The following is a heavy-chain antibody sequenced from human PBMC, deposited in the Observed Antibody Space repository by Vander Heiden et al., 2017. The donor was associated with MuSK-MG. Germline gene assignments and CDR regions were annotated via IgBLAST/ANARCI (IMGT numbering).Heavy chain of an antibody. V-gene: IGHV6-1*01. CDR3: ARMVRYWDFDY. Sequence: YLQQSGPGLVSPSQTLSLTCAISGDSVSSDAWNWIRQSPSRGLEWRARTYYRSKWSFDYAPSVKGRIAIIPDTSKNQFSLQLNSVTPDDTAIYYCARMVRYWDFDYWGQGTLVTVSS. CDR1: GDSVSSDA. CDR2: TYYRSKWSF. D-gene: IGHD2-8*02. J-gene: IGHJ4*02.